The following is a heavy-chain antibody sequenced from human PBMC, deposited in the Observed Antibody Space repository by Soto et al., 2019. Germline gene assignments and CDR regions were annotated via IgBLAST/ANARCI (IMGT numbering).Heavy chain of an antibody. D-gene: IGHD3-9*01. J-gene: IGHJ6*02. Sequence: GGSLRLSCAASGFTFSSYAMSWVRQAPGKGLEWVSGISGSGASTYYADSVKGRLTIPRDNSKRTLFLQMKSLTAEDTAVYYCATRRVNYDILTGPRDYYGMDVWGQGTTATVS. CDR2: ISGSGAST. V-gene: IGHV3-23*01. CDR1: GFTFSSYA. CDR3: ATRRVNYDILTGPRDYYGMDV.